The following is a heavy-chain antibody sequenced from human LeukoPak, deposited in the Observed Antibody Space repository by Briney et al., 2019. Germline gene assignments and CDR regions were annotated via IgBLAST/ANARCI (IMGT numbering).Heavy chain of an antibody. CDR3: ARAGYDSSGCDAFDI. CDR2: ISSSSSYI. D-gene: IGHD3-22*01. V-gene: IGHV3-21*01. J-gene: IGHJ3*02. Sequence: PGGSLRLSCAASGFTFSSYSMDWVRQAPGKGLEWVSSISSSSSYIYYADSVKGRFTISRDNAKNSLYLQMNSLRAEDTAVYYCARAGYDSSGCDAFDIWGQGTMVTVSS. CDR1: GFTFSSYS.